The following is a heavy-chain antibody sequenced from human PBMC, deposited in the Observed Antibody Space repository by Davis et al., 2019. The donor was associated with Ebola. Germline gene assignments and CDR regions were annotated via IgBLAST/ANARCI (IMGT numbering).Heavy chain of an antibody. Sequence: GESLKISCAASGFTFNNYAMSWLRQPPDKGLEWVSVVSAPGVVTYYADSVKGRFTISRDNSKNTVHLQMNNLEDDDSAIYYCARGGYSTQGPDYWGQGTLVTVSS. CDR1: GFTFNNYA. V-gene: IGHV3-23*01. D-gene: IGHD6-13*01. CDR2: VSAPGVVT. J-gene: IGHJ4*02. CDR3: ARGGYSTQGPDY.